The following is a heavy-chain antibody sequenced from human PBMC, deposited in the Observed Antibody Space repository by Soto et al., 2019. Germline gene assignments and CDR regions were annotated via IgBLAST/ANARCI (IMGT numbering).Heavy chain of an antibody. J-gene: IGHJ6*03. D-gene: IGHD2-15*01. V-gene: IGHV3-23*01. Sequence: PGGSLRLSWAASGFTFSSYAISWVRQAPGKGLEWVSAISGSGGSTYYADSVKGRFTISRDNSKNTLYLQMNSLRAEGTAVYYCAKSRTPTGYWGYMDVWGKGTTVTVSS. CDR3: AKSRTPTGYWGYMDV. CDR2: ISGSGGST. CDR1: GFTFSSYA.